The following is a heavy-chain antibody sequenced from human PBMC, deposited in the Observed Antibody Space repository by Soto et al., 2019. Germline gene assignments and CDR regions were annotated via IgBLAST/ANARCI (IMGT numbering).Heavy chain of an antibody. J-gene: IGHJ4*02. CDR1: GGTFSSYA. CDR3: AASKGYSYGYQPLDY. D-gene: IGHD5-18*01. V-gene: IGHV1-69*13. CDR2: IIPIFGTA. Sequence: ASVKVSCKASGGTFSSYAISWVRQAPGQGLEWMGGIIPIFGTANYAQKFQGRVTITADESTSTAYMELSSLRSEDTAVYYCAASKGYSYGYQPLDYWGQGTLVTVSS.